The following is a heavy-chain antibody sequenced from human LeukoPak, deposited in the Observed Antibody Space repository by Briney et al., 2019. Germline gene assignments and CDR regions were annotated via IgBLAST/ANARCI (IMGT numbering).Heavy chain of an antibody. J-gene: IGHJ6*03. CDR3: ARRVTIFGVDRAYYYMDV. Sequence: SETLSLTCTVSGGSISSSSYYWGWIRQPPGKGLEWIGRIYYSGSTYYNPSLKGRVTISVDTSKNQFSLKLSSVTAADTAVYYCARRVTIFGVDRAYYYMDVWGKGTTVTVSS. CDR2: IYYSGST. D-gene: IGHD3-3*01. V-gene: IGHV4-39*01. CDR1: GGSISSSSYY.